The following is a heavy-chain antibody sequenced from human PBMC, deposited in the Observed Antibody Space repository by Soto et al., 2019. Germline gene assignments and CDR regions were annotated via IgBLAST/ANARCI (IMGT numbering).Heavy chain of an antibody. CDR2: INHSGST. Sequence: SETLSLTCAVYGGSFSGYYWSWIRQPPGKGLEWIGEINHSGSTNYNPSLKSRVTISVDTSKNQFSLKLCSVTAADTAVYYCARMRLGYDIVVVVAATRSNYYMDVWGKGTTVTVSS. CDR3: ARMRLGYDIVVVVAATRSNYYMDV. J-gene: IGHJ6*03. D-gene: IGHD2-15*01. CDR1: GGSFSGYY. V-gene: IGHV4-34*01.